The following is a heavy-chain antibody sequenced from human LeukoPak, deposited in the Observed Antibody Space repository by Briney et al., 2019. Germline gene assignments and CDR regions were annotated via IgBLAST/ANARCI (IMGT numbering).Heavy chain of an antibody. J-gene: IGHJ6*03. CDR3: ARGRAGRGYSYVIYYYYYMDV. V-gene: IGHV4-59*11. CDR1: GGSIGSHY. D-gene: IGHD5-18*01. Sequence: SETLSLTCTVSGGSIGSHYWTWIRQTPGKGLEWIGYVYDIGTTKYNPSLKSRVTISVDTSKNQFSLKLSSVTAADTAVYYCARGRAGRGYSYVIYYYYYMDVWGKGTTVTVSS. CDR2: VYDIGTT.